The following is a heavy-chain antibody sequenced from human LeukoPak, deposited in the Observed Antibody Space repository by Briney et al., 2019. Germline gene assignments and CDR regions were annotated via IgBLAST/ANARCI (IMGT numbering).Heavy chain of an antibody. CDR2: INSDGSST. CDR1: GFTFSSYW. J-gene: IGHJ4*02. Sequence: QPGGSLLLSCAASGFTFSSYWMHWVRQAPGKGLVWVSRINSDGSSTSYADSVKGRFTISRDNAKNTLYLQMNSLRAEDTAVYYCARGDLVVPYYFDYWGQGTLVTVSS. D-gene: IGHD2-2*01. V-gene: IGHV3-74*01. CDR3: ARGDLVVPYYFDY.